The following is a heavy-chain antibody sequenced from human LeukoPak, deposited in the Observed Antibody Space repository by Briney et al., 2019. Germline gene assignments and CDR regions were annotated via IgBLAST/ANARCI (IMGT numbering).Heavy chain of an antibody. Sequence: PSETLSLTCTVSGASINSSNFYWGWIRQPPGKGLEWIANIYDRGSTYYNPSLKSRVTISVDTSKNQFSLRLSSVTAADTAVYYCARHPTTIFGVVKLIRTTRFDPWGQGTLVTVSS. J-gene: IGHJ5*02. CDR1: GASINSSNFY. D-gene: IGHD3-3*01. V-gene: IGHV4-39*01. CDR3: ARHPTTIFGVVKLIRTTRFDP. CDR2: IYDRGST.